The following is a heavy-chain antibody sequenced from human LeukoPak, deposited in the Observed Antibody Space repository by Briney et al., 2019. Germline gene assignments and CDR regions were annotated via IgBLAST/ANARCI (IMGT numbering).Heavy chain of an antibody. V-gene: IGHV4-39*07. CDR3: ARDKLAGIAVAGTGFDY. CDR1: GGSISSSSYY. Sequence: SETLSLTCTVSGGSISSSSYYWGWIRQPPGKGLEWIGSIYYSGSTYYNPSLKSRVTISVDTSKNQFSLKLSSVTAADTAVYYCARDKLAGIAVAGTGFDYWGQGTLVTVSS. J-gene: IGHJ4*02. CDR2: IYYSGST. D-gene: IGHD6-19*01.